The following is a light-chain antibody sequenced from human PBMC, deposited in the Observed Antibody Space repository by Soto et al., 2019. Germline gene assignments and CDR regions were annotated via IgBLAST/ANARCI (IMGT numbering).Light chain of an antibody. CDR3: SSNTSISTRV. V-gene: IGLV2-14*01. J-gene: IGLJ3*02. CDR2: EVS. CDR1: SSDVGSYNY. Sequence: QSALTQPASVSGSPGQSITISCTGTSSDVGSYNYVSWYQQHPGKAPKLMIYEVSNRPSGVSNRFSGSKSGNTASLTISGLQAEDEANYNCSSNTSISTRVFGGGTQLTVL.